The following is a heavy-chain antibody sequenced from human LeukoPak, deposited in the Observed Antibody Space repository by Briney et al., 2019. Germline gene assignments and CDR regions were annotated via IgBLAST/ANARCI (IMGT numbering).Heavy chain of an antibody. CDR3: ARDSTVATYYGVDV. CDR1: GFTFRSYW. Sequence: QTGGSLRLSCAVSGFTFRSYWMSWVRQAPGKGLEWVANIHHGGNERNYIDSVQGRFTISRDNAKTSLYLQMNSLRAEDTAVYYCARDSTVATYYGVDVWGQGTTVTVSS. V-gene: IGHV3-7*01. CDR2: IHHGGNER. D-gene: IGHD6-19*01. J-gene: IGHJ6*02.